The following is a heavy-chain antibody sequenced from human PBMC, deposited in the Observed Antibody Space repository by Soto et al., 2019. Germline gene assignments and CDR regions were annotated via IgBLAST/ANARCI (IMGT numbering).Heavy chain of an antibody. Sequence: GGSLRLSCGASGFTFSSYAMSCVRQAPGKGLEWVSAISGSGGSTYYADSVKGRFTISRDNSKNTLYLQMNSLRAEDTAVYYCAKDGRSGIPSYHLGYCSGGSCYPTAYYYYYGMDVWGQGTTVTVSS. CDR2: ISGSGGST. D-gene: IGHD2-15*01. CDR3: AKDGRSGIPSYHLGYCSGGSCYPTAYYYYYGMDV. V-gene: IGHV3-23*01. J-gene: IGHJ6*02. CDR1: GFTFSSYA.